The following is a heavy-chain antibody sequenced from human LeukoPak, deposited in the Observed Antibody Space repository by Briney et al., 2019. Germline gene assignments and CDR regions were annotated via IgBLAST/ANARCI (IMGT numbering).Heavy chain of an antibody. J-gene: IGHJ4*02. V-gene: IGHV5-10-1*01. Sequence: GASLRISCKGSGSRFTSYWISWVRQMPGKGLEWMGRIDPSDSYTNYSPSFQGHVTISADKSISTAYLQWSSLKASDTAMYYCARTYCSSTSCYGARFDYWGQGTLVTVSS. CDR2: IDPSDSYT. CDR1: GSRFTSYW. D-gene: IGHD2-2*01. CDR3: ARTYCSSTSCYGARFDY.